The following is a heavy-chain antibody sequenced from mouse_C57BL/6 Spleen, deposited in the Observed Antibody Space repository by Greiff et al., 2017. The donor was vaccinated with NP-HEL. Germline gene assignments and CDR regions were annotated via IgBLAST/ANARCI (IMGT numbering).Heavy chain of an antibody. CDR3: ARTGLDY. V-gene: IGHV1-82*01. Sequence: VNLVDSGPELVKPGASVKISCKASGYAFSSSWMNWVKQRPGKGLEWIGRIYPGDGDTNYNGKFKGKATLTADKSSSTAYMQLSSLTSEDSAVYFCARTGLDYWGQGTTLTVSS. J-gene: IGHJ2*01. CDR2: IYPGDGDT. CDR1: GYAFSSSW. D-gene: IGHD4-1*01.